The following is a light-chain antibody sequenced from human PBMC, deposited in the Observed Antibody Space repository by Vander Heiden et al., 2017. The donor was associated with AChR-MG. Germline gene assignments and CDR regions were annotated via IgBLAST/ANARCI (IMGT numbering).Light chain of an antibody. V-gene: IGLV1-47*02. Sequence: QSVLTQPPSASGTPGQRVTISCSGRSPNIGRNYVYWYQQLPGTAPKLLIYSNNQRPSGVPDRFSGSKSGTSASLAISGLRSEDEADYYCAAWDDSLSGRVVFGGGTKLTVL. CDR1: SPNIGRNY. CDR3: AAWDDSLSGRVV. J-gene: IGLJ2*01. CDR2: SNN.